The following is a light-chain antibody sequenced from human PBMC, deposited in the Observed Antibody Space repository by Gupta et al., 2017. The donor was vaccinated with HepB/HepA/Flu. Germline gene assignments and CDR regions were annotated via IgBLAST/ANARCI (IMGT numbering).Light chain of an antibody. CDR1: QSVSSN. J-gene: IGKJ3*01. V-gene: IGKV3-15*01. Sequence: EIVMTQSPATLSVSPGERATLSCRASQSVSSNLAWYQQKPGQAPRLLIYGAATRATGIPARFSGSGSGTEFTLTISSRQSEDFAVYYCQQYNNWPPNSFGHGTKVDIK. CDR2: GAA. CDR3: QQYNNWPPNS.